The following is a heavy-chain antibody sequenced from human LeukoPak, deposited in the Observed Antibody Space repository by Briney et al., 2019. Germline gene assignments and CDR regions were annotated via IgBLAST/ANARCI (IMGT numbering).Heavy chain of an antibody. Sequence: GGSLRLSCAASGFTFSRNAMHWVRQAPGKGLEWVADISYDGSNKHYADSVKGRLTISRDNSKNTLYLQMNSLRAEDTAVYYCARDYYDSSGYCFDYWGQGTLVTVSS. D-gene: IGHD3-22*01. CDR1: GFTFSRNA. V-gene: IGHV3-30*04. J-gene: IGHJ4*02. CDR3: ARDYYDSSGYCFDY. CDR2: ISYDGSNK.